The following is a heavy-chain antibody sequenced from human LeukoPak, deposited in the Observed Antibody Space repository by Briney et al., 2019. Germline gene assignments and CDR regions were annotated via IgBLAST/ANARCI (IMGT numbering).Heavy chain of an antibody. V-gene: IGHV3-21*01. Sequence: VGSLRLSCAASGFTFSSHSMNWVRQAPGKGLEWVSSISGSNSYIYYADSVKGGFTISRDNAKNSLYLQMNSLRAEDTAVDYCARGVATPGTWYWFDPWGQGTRVTVSS. D-gene: IGHD6-13*01. J-gene: IGHJ5*02. CDR2: ISGSNSYI. CDR1: GFTFSSHS. CDR3: ARGVATPGTWYWFDP.